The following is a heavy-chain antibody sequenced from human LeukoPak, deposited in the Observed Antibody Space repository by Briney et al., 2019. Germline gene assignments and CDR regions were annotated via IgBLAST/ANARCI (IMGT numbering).Heavy chain of an antibody. Sequence: ASVKVSCKASGYTFTSYAMHWVRQAPGQRLEWMGWINAGNGNTKYSQKFQGRVTITRDTSASTAYMELSSLRSEDTAVYYCAREALGVRGVINYYFDYWGQGTLVTVSS. D-gene: IGHD3-10*01. CDR3: AREALGVRGVINYYFDY. CDR1: GYTFTSYA. V-gene: IGHV1-3*01. J-gene: IGHJ4*02. CDR2: INAGNGNT.